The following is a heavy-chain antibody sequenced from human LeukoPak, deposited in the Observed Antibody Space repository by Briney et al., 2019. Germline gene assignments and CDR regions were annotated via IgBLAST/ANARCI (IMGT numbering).Heavy chain of an antibody. CDR2: INTNTGNP. CDR1: GYTFTSYG. CDR3: ARAYYYDSSGYYYDVRYY. V-gene: IGHV7-4-1*02. Sequence: GASVKVSCKASGYTFTSYGISWVRQAPGQGLEWMGWINTNTGNPTYAQGFTGRFVFSLDTSVSTAYLQISSLKAEDTAVYYCARAYYYDSSGYYYDVRYYWGQGTLVTVSS. J-gene: IGHJ4*02. D-gene: IGHD3-22*01.